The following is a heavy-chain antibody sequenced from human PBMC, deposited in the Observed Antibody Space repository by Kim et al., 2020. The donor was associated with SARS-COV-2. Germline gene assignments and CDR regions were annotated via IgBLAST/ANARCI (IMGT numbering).Heavy chain of an antibody. Sequence: GGSLRLSCAASGFTFSSYGMHWVRQAPGKGLEWVAVISYDGSNKYYADSVKGRFTISRDNSKNTLYLQMNSLRAEDTAVYYCAKVVGTVGAADYWGQGTLVTVSS. V-gene: IGHV3-30*18. CDR2: ISYDGSNK. J-gene: IGHJ4*02. CDR3: AKVVGTVGAADY. CDR1: GFTFSSYG. D-gene: IGHD1-26*01.